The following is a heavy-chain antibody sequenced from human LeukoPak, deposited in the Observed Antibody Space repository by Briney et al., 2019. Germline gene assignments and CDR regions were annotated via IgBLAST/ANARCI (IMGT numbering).Heavy chain of an antibody. Sequence: PGGSLRLSCAASGFTFSSYAMSWVRQTPGKGLDWVSAISGSGDNTFHADSVRGRFTISRDNSKNTVYLQMSSLGAEDTALYYCAKQPGSTIAALGGPFDIWGQGTMVTVSS. V-gene: IGHV3-23*01. CDR3: AKQPGSTIAALGGPFDI. CDR2: ISGSGDNT. D-gene: IGHD6-13*01. J-gene: IGHJ3*02. CDR1: GFTFSSYA.